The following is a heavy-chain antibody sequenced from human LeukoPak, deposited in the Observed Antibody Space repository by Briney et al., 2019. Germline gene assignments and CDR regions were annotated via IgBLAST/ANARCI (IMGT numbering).Heavy chain of an antibody. D-gene: IGHD3-22*01. CDR1: GGTFSSYA. CDR2: IIPIFGTA. Sequence: ASVKVSCKASGGTFSSYAIRWVRQAPGQGLEWMGRIIPIFGTANYAQKLQGRVTITTDESTSTAYMELSSLRSGDTAVYYCARTLYDSSGYYYGYDGFWGQRTLVTVSS. CDR3: ARTLYDSSGYYYGYDGF. V-gene: IGHV1-69*05. J-gene: IGHJ4*02.